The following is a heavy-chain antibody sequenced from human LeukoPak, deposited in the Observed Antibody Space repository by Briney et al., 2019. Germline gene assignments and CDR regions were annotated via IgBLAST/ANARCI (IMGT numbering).Heavy chain of an antibody. Sequence: PSETLSLTCAVYGGSFSGYYWSWIRQPPGKGLEWIGEINHSGSTNYNPSLKSRVTISVDTSKNQFSLKLSSVTAADTAVYYCARHGILNWFDPWGQGTLVTVSS. J-gene: IGHJ5*02. D-gene: IGHD2-8*01. CDR3: ARHGILNWFDP. V-gene: IGHV4-34*01. CDR1: GGSFSGYY. CDR2: INHSGST.